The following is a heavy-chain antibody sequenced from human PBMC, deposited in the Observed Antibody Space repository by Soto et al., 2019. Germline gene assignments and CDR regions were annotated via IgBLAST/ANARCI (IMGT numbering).Heavy chain of an antibody. Sequence: GASVKVSCKASGYTFTSYGISWVRQAPGQGLEWMGWISAYNGNTNYAQKLQGRVTMTTDTSTSTAYMELRSLRSDDTAVYYRTGDKANYVWGGPGGYYYNYYGMDVWGQGTTVTVSS. J-gene: IGHJ6*02. D-gene: IGHD3-10*02. CDR1: GYTFTSYG. CDR2: ISAYNGNT. CDR3: TGDKANYVWGGPGGYYYNYYGMDV. V-gene: IGHV1-18*01.